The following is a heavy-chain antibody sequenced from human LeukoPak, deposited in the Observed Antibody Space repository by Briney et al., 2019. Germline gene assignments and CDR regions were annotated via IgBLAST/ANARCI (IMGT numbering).Heavy chain of an antibody. J-gene: IGHJ5*02. CDR2: IYYSGST. CDR3: ARDRSSVLFSSSGWFDP. Sequence: SETLSLTCTVSGGSISSYYWSWIRQPPGKGLEWIGCIYYSGSTNYNPSLKSRVTISVDTSKNQFSLKLSSVTAADTAVYYCARDRSSVLFSSSGWFDPWGQGTLVTVSS. CDR1: GGSISSYY. V-gene: IGHV4-59*01. D-gene: IGHD6-13*01.